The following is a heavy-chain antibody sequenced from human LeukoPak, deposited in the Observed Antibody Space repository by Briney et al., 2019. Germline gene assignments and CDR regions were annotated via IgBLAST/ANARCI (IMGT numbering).Heavy chain of an antibody. CDR2: IKPNSGGT. V-gene: IGHV1-2*02. CDR1: GYTFTAYY. J-gene: IGHJ4*02. CDR3: ARDLLRAARDF. Sequence: ASVKVSCKTSGYTFTAYYIHWVRQAPGQALEWMGWIKPNSGGTDYAQKFQGRVTMSTDASISTAYMELSRLRTDDTAVYYCARDLLRAARDFWGQGTLVTVSS. D-gene: IGHD2-15*01.